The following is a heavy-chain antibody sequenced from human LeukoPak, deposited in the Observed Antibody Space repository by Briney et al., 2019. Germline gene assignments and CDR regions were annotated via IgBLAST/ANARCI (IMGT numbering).Heavy chain of an antibody. D-gene: IGHD3-9*01. CDR1: GYTFTSYG. Sequence: ASVKVSCKASGYTFTSYGISWVRQAPGQGLEWMGWISAYNGNTNYAQKLQGRVTMTTDTSTSTAYMELRSLRSDDTAVYYCARWNLRYFDSLLFADHWGQGTLVTVSS. J-gene: IGHJ4*02. CDR3: ARWNLRYFDSLLFADH. CDR2: ISAYNGNT. V-gene: IGHV1-18*01.